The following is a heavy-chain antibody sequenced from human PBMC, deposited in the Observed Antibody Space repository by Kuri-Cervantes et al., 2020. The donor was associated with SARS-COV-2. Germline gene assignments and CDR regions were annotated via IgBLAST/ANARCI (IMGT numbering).Heavy chain of an antibody. CDR2: ITYTGNT. Sequence: SETLSLTCTVSGGSIIGSWWTWVRQPPGKGLEGIGYITYTGNTNYNSSLESRVSISLDTSGDQFSLNLNSVTAADTAVYYCARERGGWLQLNARWYFDLWGRGTLVTVSS. CDR1: GGSIIGSW. V-gene: IGHV4-59*01. CDR3: ARERGGWLQLNARWYFDL. D-gene: IGHD5-24*01. J-gene: IGHJ2*01.